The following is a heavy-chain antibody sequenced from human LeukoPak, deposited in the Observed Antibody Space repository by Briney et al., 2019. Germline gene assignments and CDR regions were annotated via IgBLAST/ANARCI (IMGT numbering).Heavy chain of an antibody. CDR1: GYTFTSYY. Sequence: AASVTVSCKASGYTFTSYYMHWVRQAPGQGLEWMGWIDPNSGGTNYAQKFQGRVTMTRDTSISTAYMVLNRLRSDDTAVYYCAREYYYGSGDYYNRIDYWGQGTLVTVSS. D-gene: IGHD3-10*01. CDR3: AREYYYGSGDYYNRIDY. V-gene: IGHV1-2*02. J-gene: IGHJ4*02. CDR2: IDPNSGGT.